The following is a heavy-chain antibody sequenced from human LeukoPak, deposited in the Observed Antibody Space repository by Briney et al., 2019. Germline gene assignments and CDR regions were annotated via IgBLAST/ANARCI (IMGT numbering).Heavy chain of an antibody. J-gene: IGHJ4*02. CDR3: ARTGAILTGFLYYFDF. CDR2: INWNSGTI. CDR1: GFTFGDYS. Sequence: PGGSLRLSCAAPGFTFGDYSMHWGRLPPGKGLEWGSGINWNSGTIDYADSVKGRFTISRDNAKNSLYLQMNSLRVEDTALYYCARTGAILTGFLYYFDFWGQGTLVTVSS. V-gene: IGHV3-9*01. D-gene: IGHD3-9*01.